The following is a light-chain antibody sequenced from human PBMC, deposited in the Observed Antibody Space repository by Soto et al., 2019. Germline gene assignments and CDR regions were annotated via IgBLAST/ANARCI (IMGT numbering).Light chain of an antibody. Sequence: QSVLAQPASVSGSPGQSITISCTGTNSDVGGYNYVSWYQQHPGKAPELMIYEVSHRPSGVSNRFSGSKSDNTASLTISGLQAEDEADHYCSSYTSISTLYVLGNGTKLT. V-gene: IGLV2-14*01. CDR1: NSDVGGYNY. CDR3: SSYTSISTLYV. J-gene: IGLJ1*01. CDR2: EVS.